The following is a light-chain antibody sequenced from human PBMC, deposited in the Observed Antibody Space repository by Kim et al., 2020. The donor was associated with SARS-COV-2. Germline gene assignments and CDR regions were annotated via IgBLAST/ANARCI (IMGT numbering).Light chain of an antibody. J-gene: IGKJ1*01. Sequence: EIVMTQSPATLSVSPGERATLSCRASQSISSNLAWYQQKPGQAPRLLIYDASTRATGTPARFSGSGSGTEFTLTISSLQSEDFAVYYCQQYNYWWTFGQGTKVDIK. V-gene: IGKV3D-15*01. CDR3: QQYNYWWT. CDR1: QSISSN. CDR2: DAS.